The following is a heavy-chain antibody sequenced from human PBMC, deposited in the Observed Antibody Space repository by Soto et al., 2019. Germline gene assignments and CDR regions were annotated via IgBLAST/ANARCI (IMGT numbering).Heavy chain of an antibody. CDR1: GFSLSTSGVG. CDR3: AHKATTMRAVGFDF. CDR2: IYWDDDK. J-gene: IGHJ4*02. D-gene: IGHD3-22*01. Sequence: QITLKESGPTLVKPTQTLTLTCTFSGFSLSTSGVGVGWIRQPPGKALEWLALIYWDDDKRYSPSLKSRLTITKDISKNQVVLTMTTMAPVDTATYYCAHKATTMRAVGFDFWGQGNLGPVSS. V-gene: IGHV2-5*02.